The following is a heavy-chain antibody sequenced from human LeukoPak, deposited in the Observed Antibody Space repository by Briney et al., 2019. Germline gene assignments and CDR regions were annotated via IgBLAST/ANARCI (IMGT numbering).Heavy chain of an antibody. V-gene: IGHV4-39*01. J-gene: IGHJ2*01. D-gene: IGHD3-22*01. CDR1: GGSISSSSYY. CDR2: IYYSGST. Sequence: SETLSLTCTVSGGSISSSSYYWGWIRQPPGEGLEWIGSIYYSGSTYYNPSLKSRVTVSVDTSKNQFSLKLSSVTAADTAVYYCARRGKSKNYYDSSGYYTWYFDLWGRGTLVTVSS. CDR3: ARRGKSKNYYDSSGYYTWYFDL.